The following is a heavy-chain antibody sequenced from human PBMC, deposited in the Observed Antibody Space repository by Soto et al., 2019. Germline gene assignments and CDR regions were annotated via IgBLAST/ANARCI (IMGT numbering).Heavy chain of an antibody. Sequence: GGSLRLSCEASGFIFGAYAMAWVRQAPGKGLEWVASISDTVGTTYYADSVKGRFTISRDKSKHTLFLQMNSLRVDDTAVYYCAKAQWLLGGDYFDSWGQGTLVTVSS. CDR3: AKAQWLLGGDYFDS. V-gene: IGHV3-23*01. J-gene: IGHJ4*02. D-gene: IGHD6-19*01. CDR1: GFIFGAYA. CDR2: ISDTVGTT.